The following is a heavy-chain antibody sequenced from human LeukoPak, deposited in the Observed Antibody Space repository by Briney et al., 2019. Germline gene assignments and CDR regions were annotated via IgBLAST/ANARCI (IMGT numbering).Heavy chain of an antibody. Sequence: PGESLRLSCAASGFTFSSYAMSWVRQAPGKGLEWVSVLSGSGGIRYYADSVKGRFTISRDNSKNTLYLQMNSLRAEDTAVYYCAKRIAAAGIGYYFDYWGQGTLVTVSS. CDR3: AKRIAAAGIGYYFDY. D-gene: IGHD6-13*01. CDR1: GFTFSSYA. J-gene: IGHJ4*02. V-gene: IGHV3-23*01. CDR2: LSGSGGIR.